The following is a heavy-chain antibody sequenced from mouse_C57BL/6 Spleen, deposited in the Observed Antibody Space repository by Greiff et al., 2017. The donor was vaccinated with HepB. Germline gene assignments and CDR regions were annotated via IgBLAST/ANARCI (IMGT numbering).Heavy chain of an antibody. D-gene: IGHD1-3*01. CDR3: ARSPSSRYFDV. CDR2: IRNKANGYTT. J-gene: IGHJ1*03. CDR1: GFTFTDYY. Sequence: EVQLVESGGGLVQPGGSLSLSCAASGFTFTDYYMSWVRQPPGKALEWLGFIRNKANGYTTEYSASVKGRFTITRDNSQSILYLQMNALRAEDSATYYCARSPSSRYFDVWGTGTTVTVSS. V-gene: IGHV7-3*01.